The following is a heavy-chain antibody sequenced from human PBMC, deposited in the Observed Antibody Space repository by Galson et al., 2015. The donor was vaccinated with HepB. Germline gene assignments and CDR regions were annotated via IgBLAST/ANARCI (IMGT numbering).Heavy chain of an antibody. Sequence: LRLSCAVSGFTFGAYWMTWVRQAPGKGLEWVANIKQDGSEKYYVDSVKGRFVILRDNAKESLYLQMNNLRADDTAVYYCAKAAASYWYFDLWGRGTLVTVSS. CDR3: AKAAASYWYFDL. CDR2: IKQDGSEK. D-gene: IGHD6-25*01. V-gene: IGHV3-7*03. J-gene: IGHJ2*01. CDR1: GFTFGAYW.